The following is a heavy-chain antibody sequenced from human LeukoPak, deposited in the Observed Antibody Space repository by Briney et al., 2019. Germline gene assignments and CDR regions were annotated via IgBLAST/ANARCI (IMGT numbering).Heavy chain of an antibody. CDR1: GYTFTNYH. V-gene: IGHV1-8*01. Sequence: GASVRVSCKASGYTFTNYHINWVRQASGQGRAWMGWMNPNSGNTGSAQKFQGRVTMTSNTSISTAYMELSSLRSEDTAVYYCARGLRREQQLLRAFDYWGQGTPVTVSS. D-gene: IGHD6-13*01. CDR3: ARGLRREQQLLRAFDY. J-gene: IGHJ4*02. CDR2: MNPNSGNT.